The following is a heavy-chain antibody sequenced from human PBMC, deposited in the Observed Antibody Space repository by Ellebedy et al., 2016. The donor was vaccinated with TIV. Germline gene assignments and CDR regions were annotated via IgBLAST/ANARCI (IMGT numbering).Heavy chain of an antibody. CDR3: ARRGRGPVGLDY. CDR1: GFTFSNYA. V-gene: IGHV3-23*01. Sequence: GGSLRLSXAASGFTFSNYAMSWVRQAPGKGLEWVSAITGRGDSTYYADSVKGRLTISRDNSKNTLYLQMNRLRADDTAVYYSARRGRGPVGLDYWGQGTLVTVSS. CDR2: ITGRGDST. D-gene: IGHD3-10*01. J-gene: IGHJ4*02.